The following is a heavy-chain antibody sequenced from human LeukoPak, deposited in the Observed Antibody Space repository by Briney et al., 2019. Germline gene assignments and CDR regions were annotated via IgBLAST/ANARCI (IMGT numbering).Heavy chain of an antibody. Sequence: PGGSLRLSCAASGFSFSSYRMNWVRQAPGKGLEWVSVISGSGRSTYYADSVKGRFTISRDKSKNSLYLQMNSLRVEDTAIYYCAKSIVNSGTYIPFDYWGQGTLVTVSS. V-gene: IGHV3-23*01. CDR2: ISGSGRST. J-gene: IGHJ4*02. D-gene: IGHD1-26*01. CDR3: AKSIVNSGTYIPFDY. CDR1: GFSFSSYR.